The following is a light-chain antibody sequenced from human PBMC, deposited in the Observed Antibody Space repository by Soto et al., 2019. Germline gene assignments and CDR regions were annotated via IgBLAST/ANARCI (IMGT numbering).Light chain of an antibody. CDR1: QSVSSS. V-gene: IGKV3D-15*01. CDR3: KKYKEWKMT. Sequence: EIFMTHSPATLSGSPGERSTVSCGASQSVSSSVAWYQQKPGQAPRLLIFGEYNRATGIPARFSGSGSGTELTITINSMQPEDSEVYHCKKYKEWKMTFGQGKKVDIK. CDR2: GEY. J-gene: IGKJ1*01.